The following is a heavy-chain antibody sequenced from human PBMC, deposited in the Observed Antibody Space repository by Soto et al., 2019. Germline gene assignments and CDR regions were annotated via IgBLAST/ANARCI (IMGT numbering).Heavy chain of an antibody. CDR2: IYFTGNT. CDR1: GGSITSSSHF. Sequence: PSETLSLTCSASGGSITSSSHFWGWVRQPPGKGLKWIGTIYFTGNTYYTLSLKSRLTMSIDTSKNEFSLRLNSVTAADTAVYYCAGQTFTIAAASYGRSNWFDPWGPGTLVTVSS. J-gene: IGHJ5*02. V-gene: IGHV4-39*01. CDR3: AGQTFTIAAASYGRSNWFDP. D-gene: IGHD6-25*01.